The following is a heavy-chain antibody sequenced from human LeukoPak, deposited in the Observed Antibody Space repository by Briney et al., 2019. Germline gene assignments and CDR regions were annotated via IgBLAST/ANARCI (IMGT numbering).Heavy chain of an antibody. CDR2: ISYDGSNK. CDR1: GFSFSSYV. V-gene: IGHV3-30*03. CDR3: AYPSNSGWYGDLDH. Sequence: PGRSLRLSCAASGFSFSSYVMHWVRQAPGKGLEWVAVISYDGSNKYYADSVKGRFTISRDNSKNTLYVQMNSLRAEDTAMYYCAYPSNSGWYGDLDHWGQGTLVTVSS. J-gene: IGHJ4*02. D-gene: IGHD6-13*01.